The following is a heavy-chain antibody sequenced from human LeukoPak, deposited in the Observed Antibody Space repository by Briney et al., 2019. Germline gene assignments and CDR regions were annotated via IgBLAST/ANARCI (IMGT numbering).Heavy chain of an antibody. CDR2: IYYSGST. J-gene: IGHJ4*02. V-gene: IGHV4-59*08. Sequence: SETLSLTCTVSGGSISSYYWSWIRQPPGKGLEWIGYIYYSGSTNYNPSLKSRVTISVDTSKNHFSLKLSSVTAADTAVYYCARHVGVYLLFDFWGQGTLVTVSS. CDR3: ARHVGVYLLFDF. CDR1: GGSISSYY. D-gene: IGHD3-3*01.